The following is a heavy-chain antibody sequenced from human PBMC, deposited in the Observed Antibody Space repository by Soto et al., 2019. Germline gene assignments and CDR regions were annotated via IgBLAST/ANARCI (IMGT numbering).Heavy chain of an antibody. CDR2: IHYSGST. Sequence: QLQLQESGPGLVKPSETLSLTCSVSGDSISISSYYWGWVRQPPGKGLEWIGSIHYSGSTHYNPSLQNRVTISGDASKKQFSLKLGSVTAADTAMYYCASTKDETLYFDYWGQGNLVTVSS. D-gene: IGHD2-15*01. J-gene: IGHJ4*02. CDR1: GDSISISSYY. V-gene: IGHV4-39*01. CDR3: ASTKDETLYFDY.